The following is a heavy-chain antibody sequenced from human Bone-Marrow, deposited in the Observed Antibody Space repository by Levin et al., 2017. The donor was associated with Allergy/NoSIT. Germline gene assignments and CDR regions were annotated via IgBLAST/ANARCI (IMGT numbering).Heavy chain of an antibody. CDR2: ISYDGSNK. CDR3: ARDKGWMRTDAFDI. V-gene: IGHV3-30-3*01. D-gene: IGHD5-12*01. CDR1: GFTFSSYA. J-gene: IGHJ3*02. Sequence: PGGSLRLSCAASGFTFSSYAMHWVRQAPGKGLEWVAVISYDGSNKYYADSVKGRFTISRDNSKNTLYLQMNSLRAEDTAVYYCARDKGWMRTDAFDIWGQGTMVTVSS.